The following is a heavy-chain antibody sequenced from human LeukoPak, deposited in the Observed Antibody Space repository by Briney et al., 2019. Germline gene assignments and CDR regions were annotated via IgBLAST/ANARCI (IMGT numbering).Heavy chain of an antibody. J-gene: IGHJ4*02. V-gene: IGHV3-48*03. CDR2: IIGSGDTI. CDR3: ARGKSGRITIFGVVL. Sequence: PGGSLRLSCAASGFSLSSYDMNWVRQAPGKGLEWVSSIIGSGDTIYYADSVKGRFTISRDNAKNSLYLQMNGLKAEDTAVYYCARGKSGRITIFGVVLWGQGTLVTVSS. D-gene: IGHD3-3*01. CDR1: GFSLSSYD.